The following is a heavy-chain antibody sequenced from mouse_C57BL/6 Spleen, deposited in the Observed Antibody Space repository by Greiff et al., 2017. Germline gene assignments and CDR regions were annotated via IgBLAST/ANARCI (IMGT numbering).Heavy chain of an antibody. J-gene: IGHJ2*01. Sequence: QVQLQQPGAELVRPGTSVKLSCKASGYTFTSYWMHWVKQRPGQGLEWIGVIDPSDSYTNYNQKFKGKATLTVDTSSSTAYMQLSSLTSEDSVVYYCARRGSSGYDYWGQGTTLTVSS. CDR1: GYTFTSYW. D-gene: IGHD3-2*02. V-gene: IGHV1-59*01. CDR2: IDPSDSYT. CDR3: ARRGSSGYDY.